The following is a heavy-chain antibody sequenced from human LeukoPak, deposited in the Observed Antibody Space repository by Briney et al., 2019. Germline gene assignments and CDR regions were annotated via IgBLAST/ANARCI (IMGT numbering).Heavy chain of an antibody. CDR1: GYTFTSYA. Sequence: GASVKVSCKASGYTFTSYAMNWVRQAPGQGLEWMGWINTNTGNPTYAQGFTGRFVFSLDTSVSTAYLQISSLKAEDTAVYYCARERRMGSLIVVVPPAIGYWGQGTLVTVSS. CDR3: ARERRMGSLIVVVPPAIGY. V-gene: IGHV7-4-1*02. D-gene: IGHD3-22*01. CDR2: INTNTGNP. J-gene: IGHJ4*02.